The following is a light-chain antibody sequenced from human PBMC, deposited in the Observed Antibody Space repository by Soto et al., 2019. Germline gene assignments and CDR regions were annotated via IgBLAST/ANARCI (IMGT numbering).Light chain of an antibody. CDR3: TSWTTSTTMI. J-gene: IGLJ2*01. CDR2: DVN. Sequence: QSALTQPASVSGSPGQSITISCTGTSSDIGAYNFVSWYQQHPGKAPKLMLYDVNIRPSGVSNRFSGSKSGNTVSLTISVLQAEDEADYYCTSWTTSTTMIFGGGTKLTVL. V-gene: IGLV2-14*03. CDR1: SSDIGAYNF.